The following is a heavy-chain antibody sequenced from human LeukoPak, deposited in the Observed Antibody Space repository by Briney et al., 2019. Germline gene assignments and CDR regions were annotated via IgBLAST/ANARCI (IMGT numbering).Heavy chain of an antibody. CDR3: AGGLNSGSAYYYYYYMDV. V-gene: IGHV3-33*01. Sequence: PGRSLRLSCAASGFTFSSYGMHWVRQAPGKGLEWVAVIRYDGSNKYYADSVKGRFTISRDNSKNTQYLQMNSLRAEDTAVYYCAGGLNSGSAYYYYYYMDVWGKGTTVTVSS. CDR2: IRYDGSNK. D-gene: IGHD4-23*01. CDR1: GFTFSSYG. J-gene: IGHJ6*03.